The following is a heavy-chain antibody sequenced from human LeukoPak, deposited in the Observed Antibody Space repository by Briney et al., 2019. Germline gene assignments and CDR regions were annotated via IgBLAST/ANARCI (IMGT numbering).Heavy chain of an antibody. CDR3: ARSNFLYYFDY. V-gene: IGHV3-48*03. CDR2: ISSSGSTI. Sequence: PGGSLRLSCKASGLTFSSSEKTCVRRAPVRGLQWVSYISSSGSTIYYADSVKGRFTISRDNAKNSLYLQMTSLRAEDTAVYYCARSNFLYYFDYWGQGALVTVSS. J-gene: IGHJ4*02. D-gene: IGHD4/OR15-4a*01. CDR1: GLTFSSSE.